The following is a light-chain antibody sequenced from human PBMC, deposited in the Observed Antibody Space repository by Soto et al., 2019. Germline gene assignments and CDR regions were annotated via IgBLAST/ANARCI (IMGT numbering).Light chain of an antibody. CDR1: QSVSSN. J-gene: IGKJ3*01. Sequence: IVMTQSPATLSVSPGERATLSCRASQSVSSNLAWYQQKPGQAPRLLIYGASTRATGIPARFSGSGSGTEFTLTISSLQSEDFAVYYCQQRIKWPATFGPGNKVEIX. CDR3: QQRIKWPAT. CDR2: GAS. V-gene: IGKV3-15*01.